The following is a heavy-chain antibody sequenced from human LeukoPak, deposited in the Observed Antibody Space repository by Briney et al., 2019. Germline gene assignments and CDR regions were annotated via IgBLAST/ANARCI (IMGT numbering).Heavy chain of an antibody. Sequence: PSETLSLTCTVSGGSISSYYWSWIRQPPGKGLEWIGYIYYSGSTNYNPSLKSRVTISVDTSKNQFSLKLSSVTAADTAVYYCARGWFREPHYYFDYWGQGTLVTDSS. CDR3: ARGWFREPHYYFDY. D-gene: IGHD3-10*01. J-gene: IGHJ4*02. CDR2: IYYSGST. V-gene: IGHV4-59*01. CDR1: GGSISSYY.